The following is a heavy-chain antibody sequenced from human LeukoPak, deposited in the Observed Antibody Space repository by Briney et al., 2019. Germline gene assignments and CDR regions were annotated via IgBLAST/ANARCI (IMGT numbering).Heavy chain of an antibody. D-gene: IGHD3-16*01. V-gene: IGHV4-39*01. CDR2: IYYSGST. CDR1: GGSVTSRSYY. Sequence: SETLSLTCTVSGGSVTSRSYYWGWIRQPPGRGLEWIGSIYYSGSTYYNPSLKSRITMSVDTSKDQFSLQLISVTAADTAVYYCARRPLGNTGPFDYWGQGSLVTVSS. J-gene: IGHJ4*02. CDR3: ARRPLGNTGPFDY.